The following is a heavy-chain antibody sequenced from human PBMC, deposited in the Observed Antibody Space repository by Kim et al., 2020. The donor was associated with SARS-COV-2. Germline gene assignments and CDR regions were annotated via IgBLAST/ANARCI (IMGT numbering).Heavy chain of an antibody. CDR2: IFYSGRT. CDR3: ARHASGGRISGWYHDY. J-gene: IGHJ4*02. Sequence: SETLSLTCSVSGGSISTNTYYWGWIRQPPGKGLEWLGTIFYSGRTYYNPSLESRVTISVDTSKNQFSLKLSPVTAADTAMYYCARHASGGRISGWYHDYWGQGTLVTVSS. CDR1: GGSISTNTYY. V-gene: IGHV4-39*01. D-gene: IGHD6-19*01.